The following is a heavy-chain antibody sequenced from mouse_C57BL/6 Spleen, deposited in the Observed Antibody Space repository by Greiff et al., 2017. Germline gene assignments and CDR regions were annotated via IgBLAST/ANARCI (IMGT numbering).Heavy chain of an antibody. CDR2: ISYDGSN. Sequence: EVQLQQSGPGLVKPSQSLSLTCSVTGYSITSGYYWNWIRQFPGNKLEWMGYISYDGSNNYNPSLKNRISITRDTSKNQFFLKLNSVTTEDTATYYCARERVITTVVAGGFDYWGQGTTLTVSS. CDR1: GYSITSGYY. J-gene: IGHJ2*01. V-gene: IGHV3-6*01. D-gene: IGHD1-1*01. CDR3: ARERVITTVVAGGFDY.